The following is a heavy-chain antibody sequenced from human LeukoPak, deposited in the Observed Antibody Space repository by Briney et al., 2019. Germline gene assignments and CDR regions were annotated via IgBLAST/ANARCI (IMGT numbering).Heavy chain of an antibody. V-gene: IGHV5-51*01. Sequence: MRGESLKISCKGSGYSFTSYWIGWVRQMPGKGLEWMGIIYPGDSDTRYSPSFQGQVTISADKSISTAYLQWSSLKASDTAMYYCARGAGYCSSTSCPPPYYFDYWGQGTLVTVSS. CDR2: IYPGDSDT. D-gene: IGHD2-2*01. J-gene: IGHJ4*02. CDR3: ARGAGYCSSTSCPPPYYFDY. CDR1: GYSFTSYW.